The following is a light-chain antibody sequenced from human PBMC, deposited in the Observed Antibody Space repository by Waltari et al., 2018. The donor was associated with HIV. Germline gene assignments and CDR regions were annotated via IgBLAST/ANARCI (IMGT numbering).Light chain of an antibody. J-gene: IGLJ2*01. Sequence: SYVLTQPPSVSVAPGQTASITCGGDNIRNKNVHWYQQKPGQAPVLVVYDDNDRPSGIPERFSGSNSGSTATLTISRVEAGDEADFYCQVWDGSSAHVIVGGGTKLTVL. CDR1: NIRNKN. CDR3: QVWDGSSAHVI. CDR2: DDN. V-gene: IGLV3-21*02.